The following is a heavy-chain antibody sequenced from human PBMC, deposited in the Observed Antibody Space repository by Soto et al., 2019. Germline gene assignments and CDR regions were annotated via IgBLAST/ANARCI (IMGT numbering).Heavy chain of an antibody. CDR3: AKGYSGYDYAD. Sequence: GGSLRLSCVVSGFTFSSYWMNWVRQAPGKGLEWVANIKQDGSEKYYVDSAKGRFTISRDNAKNTLYLQMNSLSAEDTAVYFCAKGYSGYDYADWGQGSLVTVSS. CDR1: GFTFSSYW. D-gene: IGHD5-12*01. CDR2: IKQDGSEK. J-gene: IGHJ4*02. V-gene: IGHV3-7*01.